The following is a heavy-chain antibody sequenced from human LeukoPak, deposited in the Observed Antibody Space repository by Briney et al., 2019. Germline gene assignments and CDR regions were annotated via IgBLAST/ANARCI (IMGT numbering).Heavy chain of an antibody. J-gene: IGHJ5*02. CDR1: GGSISSGSYY. Sequence: SETLSLTCTVSGGSISSGSYYWSWIRQPAGKGLEWIGRIYTSGSTNYNPSLKSRVTISVDTSKNQFSLKLSSVTAADTAVYYCARGGITMVRGGNWFDPWGREPWSPSPQ. CDR3: ARGGITMVRGGNWFDP. V-gene: IGHV4-61*02. CDR2: IYTSGST. D-gene: IGHD3-10*01.